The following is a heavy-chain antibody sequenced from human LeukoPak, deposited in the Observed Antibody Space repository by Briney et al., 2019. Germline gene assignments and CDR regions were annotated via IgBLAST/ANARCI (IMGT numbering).Heavy chain of an antibody. D-gene: IGHD6-13*01. J-gene: IGHJ4*02. CDR1: GGSISSYY. V-gene: IGHV4-59*01. CDR3: ARGAYSSSLTDY. Sequence: KTSETLSLTCTVSGGSISSYYWSWIRQPPGKGLEWIGYIYYSGSTNYNPSLKSRVTISVDTSKNQFSLKLSSVTAADTAVYYCARGAYSSSLTDYWGQGTLVTVSS. CDR2: IYYSGST.